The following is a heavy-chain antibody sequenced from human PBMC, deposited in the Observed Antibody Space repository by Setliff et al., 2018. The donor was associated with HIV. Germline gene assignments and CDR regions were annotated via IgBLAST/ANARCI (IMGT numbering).Heavy chain of an antibody. CDR1: GFTFFSYE. CDR3: ARDLGYCSGGRCTGFDY. Sequence: PGGSLRLSCAASGFTFFSYEMNWVRQAPGKGLEWISYISSTGNTIYYADSVKGRFTISRDNAKNSLSLQMNSLRPEDTAVYYCARDLGYCSGGRCTGFDYWGQGTLVTVSS. CDR2: ISSTGNTI. D-gene: IGHD2-15*01. V-gene: IGHV3-48*03. J-gene: IGHJ4*02.